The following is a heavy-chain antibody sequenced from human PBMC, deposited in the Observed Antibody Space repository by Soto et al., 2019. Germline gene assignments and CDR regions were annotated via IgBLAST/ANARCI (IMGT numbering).Heavy chain of an antibody. D-gene: IGHD6-19*01. Sequence: QSQTLSLTCAISGDSVSSNSAAWNWIRQSPSRGLEWLGRTYYRSKWYNDYAVSVKSRITINPDTSKNQFSLQLNSVTPEDTAVYYCARAITRLGAVAGYYYYGMDVWGQGTTVTVSS. CDR2: TYYRSKWYN. J-gene: IGHJ6*02. V-gene: IGHV6-1*01. CDR3: ARAITRLGAVAGYYYYGMDV. CDR1: GDSVSSNSAA.